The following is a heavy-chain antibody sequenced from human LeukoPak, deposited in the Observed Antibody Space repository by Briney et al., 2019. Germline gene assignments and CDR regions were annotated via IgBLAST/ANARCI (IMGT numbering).Heavy chain of an antibody. CDR1: GGSISSGSYY. J-gene: IGHJ4*02. D-gene: IGHD4-17*01. CDR3: ARECYGDYLDY. Sequence: SQTLSLTCTVSGGSISSGSYYWSWIRQPAGTGLEWIGRIYTSGSTNYNPSLKSRVTISVDTSKNQFSLKLSSVTAADTAVYYCARECYGDYLDYWGQGTLVTASS. CDR2: IYTSGST. V-gene: IGHV4-61*02.